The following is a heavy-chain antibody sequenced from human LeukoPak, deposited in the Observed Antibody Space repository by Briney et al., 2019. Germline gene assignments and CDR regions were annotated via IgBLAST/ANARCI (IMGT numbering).Heavy chain of an antibody. D-gene: IGHD5-12*01. CDR3: AKDMFGLVSGYGDYYYYGMDV. CDR2: INHNGNVN. CDR1: GFTFSSYW. V-gene: IGHV3-7*03. J-gene: IGHJ6*02. Sequence: GGSLRLSCAASGFTFSSYWMNWARQAPGKGLEWVASINHNGNVNYYVDSVKGRFTISRDNAKNSLYLQMNSLRAEDTALYYCAKDMFGLVSGYGDYYYYGMDVWGQGTTVTVSS.